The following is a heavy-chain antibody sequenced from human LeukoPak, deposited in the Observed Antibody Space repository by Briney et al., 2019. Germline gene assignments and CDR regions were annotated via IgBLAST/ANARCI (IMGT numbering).Heavy chain of an antibody. V-gene: IGHV1-46*01. J-gene: IGHJ4*02. CDR1: GYTFTSYY. D-gene: IGHD3-22*01. Sequence: GASVKVSCKASGYTFTSYYMHWVRQAPGQGLEWMGIINPSGGSTSYAQKFQGRVTMTRDMSTSTVYMELSSLRSEDTAMYYCARDRTHYYESSGYYSRWEYWGQGTLVTVSS. CDR2: INPSGGST. CDR3: ARDRTHYYESSGYYSRWEY.